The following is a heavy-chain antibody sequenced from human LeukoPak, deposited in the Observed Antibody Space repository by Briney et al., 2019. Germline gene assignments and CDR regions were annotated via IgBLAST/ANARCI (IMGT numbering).Heavy chain of an antibody. CDR2: IRQDGLEK. V-gene: IGHV3-7*03. CDR3: ASGKMVEGSSALDM. J-gene: IGHJ3*02. D-gene: IGHD2-2*01. Sequence: SGGSLRLSCAASGFTGSNNYVSWVRQAPGMGLELVANIRQDGLEKHHVDSVKGRFTIIRDNAKNSLFLQMNNLRADDTAVYYCASGKMVEGSSALDMWGQGTMVTVSS. CDR1: GFTGSNNY.